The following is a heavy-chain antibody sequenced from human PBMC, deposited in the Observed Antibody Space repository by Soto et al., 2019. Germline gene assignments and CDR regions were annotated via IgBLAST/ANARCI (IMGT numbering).Heavy chain of an antibody. CDR2: ISGSGGST. V-gene: IGHV3-23*01. D-gene: IGHD1-1*01. Sequence: GGSLRLACAASGFTFSSYAMSWVRQAPGKGLEWVSAISGSGGSTYYADSVKGRFTISRDNSKNTLYLQMNSLRAEDTAVYYCAKDSSVAGTMSHYYYYYGMDVWGQGTTVTVSS. CDR1: GFTFSSYA. J-gene: IGHJ6*02. CDR3: AKDSSVAGTMSHYYYYYGMDV.